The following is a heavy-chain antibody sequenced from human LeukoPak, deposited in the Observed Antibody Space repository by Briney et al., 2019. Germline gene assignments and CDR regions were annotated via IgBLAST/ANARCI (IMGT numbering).Heavy chain of an antibody. V-gene: IGHV4-59*01. CDR3: VRGPYGASISNWFDP. D-gene: IGHD4/OR15-4a*01. Sequence: SETLSLTCTVSGASISSDYWIWIRQTPGKGLEWIGYIYYNGDTHYNPSLNSRLPISVDTPNNQFSLNLRSVTAADTAVYYCVRGPYGASISNWFDPWGQGLLVTVSS. CDR1: GASISSDY. J-gene: IGHJ5*02. CDR2: IYYNGDT.